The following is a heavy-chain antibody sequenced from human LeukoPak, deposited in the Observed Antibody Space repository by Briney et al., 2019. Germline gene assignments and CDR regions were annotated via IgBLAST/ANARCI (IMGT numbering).Heavy chain of an antibody. J-gene: IGHJ5*02. CDR3: ARAPPQYYYDSSVDNWFDP. CDR1: GYTFTSYD. V-gene: IGHV1-8*01. Sequence: GASVKVSCKASGYTFTSYDINWVRQATGQGLEWMGWMNPNSGNTGYAQKFQGRVTMTRDTSISTAYMELSRLRSDDTAVYYCARAPPQYYYDSSVDNWFDPWGQGTLVTVSS. D-gene: IGHD3-22*01. CDR2: MNPNSGNT.